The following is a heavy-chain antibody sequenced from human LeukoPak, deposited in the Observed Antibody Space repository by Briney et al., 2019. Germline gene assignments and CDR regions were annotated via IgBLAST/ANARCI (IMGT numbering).Heavy chain of an antibody. V-gene: IGHV3-30*03. D-gene: IGHD1-26*01. Sequence: GGSLRLSCAASGFIFTNYGMHWVRQAPVRGLEWVAVISYDGSIEYYADSVKGRFTISRDNSKNTLYLQMNSLRADDTAVYFCASELPNSPLFDHWGQGTLVTVSS. CDR1: GFIFTNYG. CDR3: ASELPNSPLFDH. CDR2: ISYDGSIE. J-gene: IGHJ4*02.